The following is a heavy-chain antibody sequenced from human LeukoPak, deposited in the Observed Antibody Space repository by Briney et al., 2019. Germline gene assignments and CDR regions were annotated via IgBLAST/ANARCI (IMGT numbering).Heavy chain of an antibody. V-gene: IGHV4-34*01. J-gene: IGHJ4*02. D-gene: IGHD2-2*01. Sequence: SETLSLTCAVYGGSFSVYYWSWIRQPPGKGLEWIGEINHSGSTNYNPSLKSRVTISVDTFKNQSPLKLSSVTAADTAVYYCARGTRYCSSTSCKNFDYWGQGTLVTVSS. CDR1: GGSFSVYY. CDR3: ARGTRYCSSTSCKNFDY. CDR2: INHSGST.